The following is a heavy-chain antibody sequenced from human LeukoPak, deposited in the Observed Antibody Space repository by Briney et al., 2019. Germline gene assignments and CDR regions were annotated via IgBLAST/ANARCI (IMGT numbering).Heavy chain of an antibody. V-gene: IGHV3-74*01. D-gene: IGHD3-22*01. Sequence: GGSLRLSCAASGFTFSSYWMHWVRQAPGKGLAWVSRINSDGSSTSYADSVKGRFTISRDNAKNTLYLQMNSLRAEDTAVYYCARDEYYYDSSGYHLPGMDVWGQGTTVTVSS. J-gene: IGHJ6*02. CDR1: GFTFSSYW. CDR2: INSDGSST. CDR3: ARDEYYYDSSGYHLPGMDV.